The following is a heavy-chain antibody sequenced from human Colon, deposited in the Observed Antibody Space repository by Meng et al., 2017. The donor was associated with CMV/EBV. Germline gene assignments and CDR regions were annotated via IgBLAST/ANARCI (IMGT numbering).Heavy chain of an antibody. CDR2: ISWNGGRV. J-gene: IGHJ4*02. Sequence: SLKISCAASGFTFGSYALSWVRQGPGKGLEWVSGISWNGGRVGYADSVKGRFTISRDNAKNSVYLQMNSLRVEDTGFYYCAKDIAMAGVINGVEDWGQGTLVTVSS. D-gene: IGHD3-10*01. V-gene: IGHV3-9*01. CDR1: GFTFGSYA. CDR3: AKDIAMAGVINGVED.